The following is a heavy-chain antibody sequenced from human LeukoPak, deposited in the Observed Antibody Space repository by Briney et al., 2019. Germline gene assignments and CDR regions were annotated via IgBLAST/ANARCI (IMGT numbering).Heavy chain of an antibody. CDR2: MNPNSGNT. J-gene: IGHJ4*02. V-gene: IGHV1-8*01. CDR1: GYTFTSYD. CDR3: ARAITMVRGLLYYFDY. Sequence: ASVKVSCKASGYTFTSYDINWVRQATGQGLEWMGWMNPNSGNTGYAQKFQGRVTMTRNTSISTAYMELSSLRSEDTAVYYCARAITMVRGLLYYFDYWGQGTLVTVSS. D-gene: IGHD3-10*01.